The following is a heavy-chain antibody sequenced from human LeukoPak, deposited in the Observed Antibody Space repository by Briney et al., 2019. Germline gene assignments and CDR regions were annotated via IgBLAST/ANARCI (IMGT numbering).Heavy chain of an antibody. V-gene: IGHV3-30-3*01. CDR3: ARGGVYSSGSYYLYYFDY. CDR2: ISYDGSNK. J-gene: IGHJ4*02. Sequence: PGGSLRLSCVASGFTFSSYAMHWVRQAPGKGLEWVALISYDGSNKYYADSVKGRSTISRDNSKNTLYLQMNSLRAEDTAVYYCARGGVYSSGSYYLYYFDYWGQGTLVTVSS. D-gene: IGHD6-19*01. CDR1: GFTFSSYA.